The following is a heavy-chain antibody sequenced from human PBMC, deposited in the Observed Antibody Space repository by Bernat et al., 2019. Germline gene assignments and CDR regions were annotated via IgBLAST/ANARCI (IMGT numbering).Heavy chain of an antibody. D-gene: IGHD3-10*01. CDR2: IYSGGNT. CDR1: GLNISDND. Sequence: EVQLVETGGGLIQPGGSLRLSCAVSGLNISDNDLTWVRQAPGKGLEWVSAIYSGGNTYYADSVKGRFTISRDISKKTLYIQMDSLRLDDTAVYYCARVGAGRAGPFDYWGQGTLVTVSS. V-gene: IGHV3-53*02. CDR3: ARVGAGRAGPFDY. J-gene: IGHJ4*02.